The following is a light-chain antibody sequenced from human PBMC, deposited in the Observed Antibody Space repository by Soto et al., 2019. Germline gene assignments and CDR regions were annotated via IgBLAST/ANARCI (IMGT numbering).Light chain of an antibody. J-gene: IGLJ2*01. V-gene: IGLV3-25*03. CDR3: LSADSSNSYGV. Sequence: SYELTQPPSLSVSLGQTATITCSGDALPTLYAYWYQQKPGQAPVLVIFKDSERPSGIPERFSGSSSGTTATLTITGVQAEDEADYSCLSADSSNSYGVFGGGTKLTVL. CDR2: KDS. CDR1: ALPTLY.